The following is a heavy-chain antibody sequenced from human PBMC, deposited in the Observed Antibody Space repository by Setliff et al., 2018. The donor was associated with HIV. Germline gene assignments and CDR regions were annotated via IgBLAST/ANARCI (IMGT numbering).Heavy chain of an antibody. CDR3: ARGGYNYGIQYFQH. CDR2: IDNSGST. D-gene: IGHD5-18*01. J-gene: IGHJ1*01. CDR1: GGSISSYY. Sequence: SETLSLTCTVSGGSISSYYWSWIRQPPGKGLEWIGYIDNSGSTNYNPSLKSRVTISVDTSKNQISLKLSSVTAADTAMYYCARGGYNYGIQYFQHWGQGTLVTVSS. V-gene: IGHV4-4*09.